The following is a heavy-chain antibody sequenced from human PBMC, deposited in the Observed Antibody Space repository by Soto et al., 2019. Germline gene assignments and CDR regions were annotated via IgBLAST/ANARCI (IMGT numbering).Heavy chain of an antibody. CDR3: AKDLPLRFVMVRGVNGRGYVY. D-gene: IGHD3-10*01. J-gene: IGHJ4*02. CDR2: ISYDGDNH. V-gene: IGHV3-30*18. Sequence: QVQLVESGGGVVQPGRSLRLSCAASGFTFSDYGMHWVRQAPGKGLEWVAVISYDGDNHYYVDSVKGRFTISRDNSKNTLYLQMNRLRAEDTAVYYCAKDLPLRFVMVRGVNGRGYVYWGQGTLVTVFS. CDR1: GFTFSDYG.